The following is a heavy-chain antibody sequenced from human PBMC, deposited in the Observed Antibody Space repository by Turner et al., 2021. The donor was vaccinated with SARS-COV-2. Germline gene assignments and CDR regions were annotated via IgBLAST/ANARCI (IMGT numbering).Heavy chain of an antibody. D-gene: IGHD3-22*01. Sequence: QVQLQESGPGLMKPSETLSLTCTVSGGSISSYYWSWIRQPPGKGLEWIGYIYYSGSTNYKPSLKSRVTISVDTSKNQFSLKLSSVTAADTAVYYCARHPFLGVVADYYFDYWGQGTLVTVSS. CDR3: ARHPFLGVVADYYFDY. CDR2: IYYSGST. V-gene: IGHV4-59*08. J-gene: IGHJ4*02. CDR1: GGSISSYY.